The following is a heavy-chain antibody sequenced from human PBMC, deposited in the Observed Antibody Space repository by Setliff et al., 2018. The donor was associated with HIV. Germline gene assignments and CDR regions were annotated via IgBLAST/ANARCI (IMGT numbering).Heavy chain of an antibody. Sequence: ETLSLTCTVSGGSLSSSNYYCGWIRQPPGKGLEWIGSIYYSGNTYYNPSLKSRVTISGDTSKKQFSLKLRAVTAADSAVYYCARGRGARFLPIKIFDYWAQGTLVTVSS. J-gene: IGHJ4*02. CDR2: IYYSGNT. CDR1: GGSLSSSNYY. D-gene: IGHD3-10*01. V-gene: IGHV4-39*01. CDR3: ARGRGARFLPIKIFDY.